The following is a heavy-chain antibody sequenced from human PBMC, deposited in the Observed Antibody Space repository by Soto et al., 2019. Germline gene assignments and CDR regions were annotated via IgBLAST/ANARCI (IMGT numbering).Heavy chain of an antibody. CDR2: IWYDGSNK. Sequence: GGSLTLSCAGCGFTFSSDGMHWVRQAPGKGLEWVAVIWYDGSNKYYADSVKGRFTISRDNAKNSLYLQMNSLRAEDTAVYYYARDLPHSSGWYCDYWGQGTLVTVSS. CDR3: ARDLPHSSGWYCDY. V-gene: IGHV3-33*01. CDR1: GFTFSSDG. J-gene: IGHJ4*02. D-gene: IGHD6-19*01.